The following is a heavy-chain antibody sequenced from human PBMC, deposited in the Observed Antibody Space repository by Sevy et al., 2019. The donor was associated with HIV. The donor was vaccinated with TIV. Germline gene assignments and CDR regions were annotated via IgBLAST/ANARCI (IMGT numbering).Heavy chain of an antibody. CDR1: GFTFSSYS. J-gene: IGHJ3*02. CDR3: ARIYCSSTSCYHAFDI. D-gene: IGHD2-2*01. V-gene: IGHV3-48*01. CDR2: ISSSSTI. Sequence: GGSLRLSCAASGFTFSSYSMNWVRQAPGKGLEWVSYISSSSTIYYADSVKGRFTISRDNAKNSLYLQMTSLRAEDTAVYYCARIYCSSTSCYHAFDIWGQGTMVTVSS.